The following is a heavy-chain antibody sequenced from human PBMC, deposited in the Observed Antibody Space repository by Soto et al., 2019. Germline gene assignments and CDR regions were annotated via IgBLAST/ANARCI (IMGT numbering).Heavy chain of an antibody. Sequence: GGSLRLSCAASGFTFSSYSMNWVRQAPGKGLEWVSSISSSSSYIYYADSVKGRFTISRDNAKNSLYLQMNSLRAEDTAVYYCARVQWLLGPPNSDAFDIWGQGTMVTVSS. CDR2: ISSSSSYI. CDR3: ARVQWLLGPPNSDAFDI. J-gene: IGHJ3*02. V-gene: IGHV3-21*01. D-gene: IGHD6-19*01. CDR1: GFTFSSYS.